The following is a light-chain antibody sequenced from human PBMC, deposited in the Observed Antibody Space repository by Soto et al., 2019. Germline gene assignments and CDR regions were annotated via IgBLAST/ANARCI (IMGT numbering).Light chain of an antibody. CDR1: QSISSW. J-gene: IGKJ1*01. CDR2: KAS. CDR3: QQYNSYLT. V-gene: IGKV1-5*03. Sequence: DIQMTQSPSTLSASVGDRVTITCRASQSISSWLAWYQQKPGKAPKLLLYKASRLESGVPSRFSGRGSGTEFTVTISSLQPDDFATYYCQQYNSYLTFGQGTKVEIK.